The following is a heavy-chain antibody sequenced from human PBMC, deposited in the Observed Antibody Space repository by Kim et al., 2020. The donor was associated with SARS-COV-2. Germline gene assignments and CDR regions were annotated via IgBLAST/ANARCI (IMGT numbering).Heavy chain of an antibody. V-gene: IGHV4-34*01. CDR1: GGSFSGYY. CDR2: INHSGST. D-gene: IGHD6-19*01. Sequence: SETLSLTCAVYGGSFSGYYWSWIRQPPGKGLEWIGEINHSGSTNYNPSLKSRVTISVDTSKNQFSLKLRSVTAADKAVYYCARGTRQWLVRGPYYYYMD. CDR3: ARGTRQWLVRGPYYYYMD. J-gene: IGHJ6*03.